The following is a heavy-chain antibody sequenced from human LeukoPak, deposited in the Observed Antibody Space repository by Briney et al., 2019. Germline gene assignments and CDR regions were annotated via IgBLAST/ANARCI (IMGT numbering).Heavy chain of an antibody. CDR3: ARETGDYVNDY. V-gene: IGHV1-69*04. D-gene: IGHD4-17*01. J-gene: IGHJ4*02. CDR2: IIPILGIA. Sequence: ASVKVSCKASGGTFSSYAISWVRQAPGQGLEWMGRIIPILGIANYAQKFQGRVTITADKSTSTAYMELSSLRSEDTAVYYCARETGDYVNDYWGQGTLVTVSS. CDR1: GGTFSSYA.